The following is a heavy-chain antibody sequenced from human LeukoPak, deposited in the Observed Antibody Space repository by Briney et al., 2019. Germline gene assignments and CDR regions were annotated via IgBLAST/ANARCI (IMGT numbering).Heavy chain of an antibody. V-gene: IGHV3-64*01. Sequence: PGGSLRLSCAASGFTFSSYAMHWVRQAPGKGLEYVSAISSNGGSTYYANSVKGRFTISRDNSKNTLYLQMGSLRAEDTAVYYCARGEAKMYYYGSGTFDYWGQGTLVTVSS. CDR3: ARGEAKMYYYGSGTFDY. J-gene: IGHJ4*02. CDR2: ISSNGGST. D-gene: IGHD3-10*01. CDR1: GFTFSSYA.